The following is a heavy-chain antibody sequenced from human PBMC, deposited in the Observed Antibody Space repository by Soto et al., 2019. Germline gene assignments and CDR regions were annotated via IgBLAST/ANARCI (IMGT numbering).Heavy chain of an antibody. V-gene: IGHV3-43*01. CDR2: ITWDGGSI. Sequence: EEHLVESGGAEVQPGGSLRLSCAASGFNFHDYTIHWVRQTPGKGLEWVSFITWDGGSIYYADSVRGRFTISRDNSKNSLTLEINSVRSDDSGLYYCAKGGFGGYGLDVW. J-gene: IGHJ6*01. CDR1: GFNFHDYT. CDR3: AKGGFGGYGLDV. D-gene: IGHD6-25*01.